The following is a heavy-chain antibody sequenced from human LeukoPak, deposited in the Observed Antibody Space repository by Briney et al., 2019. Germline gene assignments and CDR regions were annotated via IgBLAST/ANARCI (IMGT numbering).Heavy chain of an antibody. D-gene: IGHD6-13*01. CDR1: GFTFSDYW. CDR3: ARDRSISAAGDTY. J-gene: IGHJ4*02. V-gene: IGHV3-74*01. Sequence: GGSLRLSCAASGFTFSDYWMHWVRQAPGKGLVWVSRVNRDGSSTSYAGSGKGRFTISRDNAKNTLSLQMNSLRAEDTAVYYCARDRSISAAGDTYWGQGTLVTVSS. CDR2: VNRDGSST.